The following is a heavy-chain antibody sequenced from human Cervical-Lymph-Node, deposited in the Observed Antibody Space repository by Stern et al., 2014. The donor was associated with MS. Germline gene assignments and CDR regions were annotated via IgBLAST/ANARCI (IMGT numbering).Heavy chain of an antibody. CDR1: GFTFSASA. Sequence: EVQLVESGGGLVQPGGSLKLSCAASGFTFSASAMHWVRQASGKGLEWVGRIRNKPNNYATIYDASVKGRFTISRDDSEHTVFLQMNNLKIEDTAVYYCKTKEYWGQGTLVTVSS. V-gene: IGHV3-73*01. J-gene: IGHJ4*02. CDR2: IRNKPNNYAT. CDR3: KTKEY.